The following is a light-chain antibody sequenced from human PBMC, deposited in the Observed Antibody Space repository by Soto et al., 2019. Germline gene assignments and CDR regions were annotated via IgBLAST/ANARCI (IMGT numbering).Light chain of an antibody. V-gene: IGKV3-11*01. Sequence: EIVLTQSPATLSLSPGERATLSCRASQSVSSYLAWYQQKPGQAHRLLIYDASNRATGIQARFSGSGSGTDFTLTIRSLEPEDFAVYYRKQRSNWPQTFGQGTKVDIK. CDR1: QSVSSY. CDR2: DAS. J-gene: IGKJ1*01. CDR3: KQRSNWPQT.